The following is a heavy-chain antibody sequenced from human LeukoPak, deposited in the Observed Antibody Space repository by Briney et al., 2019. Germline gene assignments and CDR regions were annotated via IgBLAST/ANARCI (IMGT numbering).Heavy chain of an antibody. J-gene: IGHJ4*02. CDR2: IFYTGST. Sequence: AETLSLTCSVSGGSISSYYWSWIRQLPGKGLEWIGHIFYTGSTNYNPSLESRVTISVDTSKNQFSLKLSSVTAADTAVYYCARAPRSRGSVMDYWGQGTLVTVSS. CDR1: GGSISSYY. V-gene: IGHV4-59*01. D-gene: IGHD3-10*01. CDR3: ARAPRSRGSVMDY.